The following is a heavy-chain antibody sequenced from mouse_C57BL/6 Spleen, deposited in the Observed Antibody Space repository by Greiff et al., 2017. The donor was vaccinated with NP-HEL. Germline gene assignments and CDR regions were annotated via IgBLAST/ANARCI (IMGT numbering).Heavy chain of an antibody. CDR1: GYTFTDYN. J-gene: IGHJ3*01. Sequence: EVQLQQSGPELVKPGASVKIPCKASGYTFTDYNMDWVKQSHGKSLEWIGDINPNNGGTIYNQKFKGKATLTVDKSSSTAYMELRSLTSEDTAVYYCARVYYYGSSYGWFAYWGQGTLVTVSA. D-gene: IGHD1-1*01. V-gene: IGHV1-18*01. CDR2: INPNNGGT. CDR3: ARVYYYGSSYGWFAY.